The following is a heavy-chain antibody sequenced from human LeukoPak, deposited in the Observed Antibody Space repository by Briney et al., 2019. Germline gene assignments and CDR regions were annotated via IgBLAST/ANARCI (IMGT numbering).Heavy chain of an antibody. CDR3: ARDYDSSGYYYVRGAFDI. CDR2: INHSGST. J-gene: IGHJ3*02. V-gene: IGHV4-34*01. Sequence: ASETLSLTCAVYGGSFSGYYWSWVRQPPGKGLEWIGDINHSGSTNYNPSLKSRVTISVDTSKNQFSLKLSSVTAADTAVYYCARDYDSSGYYYVRGAFDIWGQGTMVTVSS. D-gene: IGHD3-22*01. CDR1: GGSFSGYY.